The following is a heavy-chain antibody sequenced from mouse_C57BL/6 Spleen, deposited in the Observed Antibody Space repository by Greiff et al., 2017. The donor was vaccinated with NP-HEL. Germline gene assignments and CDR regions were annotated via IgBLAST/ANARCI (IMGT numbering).Heavy chain of an antibody. CDR3: TPNLLSFAY. Sequence: QVQLKESGAELVRPGASVTLSCKASGYTFTDYEMHWVKQTPVHGLEWIGAIDPETGGTAYNQKFKGKAILTADKSSSTAYMELRSLTSEDSAVYYCTPNLLSFAYWGQGTLVTGSA. CDR2: IDPETGGT. CDR1: GYTFTDYE. D-gene: IGHD2-1*01. J-gene: IGHJ3*01. V-gene: IGHV1-15*01.